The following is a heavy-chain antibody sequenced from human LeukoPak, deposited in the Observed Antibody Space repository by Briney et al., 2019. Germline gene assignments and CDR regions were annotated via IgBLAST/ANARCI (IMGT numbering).Heavy chain of an antibody. CDR3: ARIAVAGTWWSFFDY. D-gene: IGHD6-19*01. CDR2: IYYSGST. J-gene: IGHJ4*02. V-gene: IGHV4-39*01. CDR1: GGPISSSSYY. Sequence: SETLSLTCTASGGPISSSSYYWGWIRQPPGKGLEWIGSIYYSGSTYYNPSLKSRVTISVDTSKNQFSLKLSSVTAADTAVYYCARIAVAGTWWSFFDYWGQGTLVTVSS.